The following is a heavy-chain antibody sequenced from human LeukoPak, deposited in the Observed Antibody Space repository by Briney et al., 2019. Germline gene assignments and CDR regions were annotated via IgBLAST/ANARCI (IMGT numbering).Heavy chain of an antibody. J-gene: IGHJ6*03. V-gene: IGHV4-59*04. Sequence: SETLSLTCTVSGGSIRSSYWSWIRQPPGKGLEWIGSIYHSGSTYYNPSLKSRVTISVDTSKNQFSLNLTSVTAADTAVYYCATQQWGFYYMDVWGKGTTVTVSS. D-gene: IGHD6-19*01. CDR2: IYHSGST. CDR1: GGSIRSSY. CDR3: ATQQWGFYYMDV.